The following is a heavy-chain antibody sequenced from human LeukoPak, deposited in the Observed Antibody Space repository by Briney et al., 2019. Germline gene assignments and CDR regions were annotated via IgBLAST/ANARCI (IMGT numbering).Heavy chain of an antibody. D-gene: IGHD3-16*01. CDR3: ARFTPQGYGWGGYNRFDP. CDR1: GGSFSGYY. J-gene: IGHJ5*02. Sequence: SETLSLTCAVYGGSFSGYYWSWIRQPPGKGLEWIGEINHSGSTNYNPSLKSRVTISVDTSKNQFSLNLTSVTAAVTAVYYCARFTPQGYGWGGYNRFDPWGQGTLVTVSS. V-gene: IGHV4-34*01. CDR2: INHSGST.